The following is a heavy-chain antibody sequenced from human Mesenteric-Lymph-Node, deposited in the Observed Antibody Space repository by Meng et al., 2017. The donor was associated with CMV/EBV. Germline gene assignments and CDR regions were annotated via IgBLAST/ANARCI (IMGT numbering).Heavy chain of an antibody. CDR2: ISHDGNNQ. Sequence: GESLKISCAASGFTFSNFAIHWVRQAPGKRLEWLSVISHDGNNQYYRDSVKGRFTISRDNAKNSLYLQMNSLRAEDTAVYYCAYSSGNFDYWGQGTLVTVSS. CDR3: AYSSGNFDY. J-gene: IGHJ4*02. V-gene: IGHV3-30*04. D-gene: IGHD2-15*01. CDR1: GFTFSNFA.